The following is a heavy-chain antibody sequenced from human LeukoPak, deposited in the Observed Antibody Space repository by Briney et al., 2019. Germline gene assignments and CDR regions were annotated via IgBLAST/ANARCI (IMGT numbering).Heavy chain of an antibody. CDR3: AKDSLERRYNWFDP. Sequence: GGSLRLSCAASGFTFSSYGMHWVRQAPVKGLEWVAFIRYDGSNKYYADSVKGRFTISRDNSKNTLYLQMNSLRAEDTAVYYCAKDSLERRYNWFDPWGQGTLVTVSS. J-gene: IGHJ5*02. V-gene: IGHV3-30*02. D-gene: IGHD1-1*01. CDR1: GFTFSSYG. CDR2: IRYDGSNK.